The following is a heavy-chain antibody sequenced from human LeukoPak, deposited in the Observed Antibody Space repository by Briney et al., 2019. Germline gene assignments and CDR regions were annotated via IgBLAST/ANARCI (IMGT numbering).Heavy chain of an antibody. V-gene: IGHV1-18*01. D-gene: IGHD4-17*01. CDR1: GYTFTSYG. J-gene: IGHJ3*02. Sequence: ASVKVSCKASGYTFTSYGISWVRQAPGQGLEWMGWISAYNGNTNYAQKLQGRVTMTTDTSTSTAYMELGSLRSDDTAVYYCARDIGTDYGDFSDAFDIWGQGTMVTVSS. CDR2: ISAYNGNT. CDR3: ARDIGTDYGDFSDAFDI.